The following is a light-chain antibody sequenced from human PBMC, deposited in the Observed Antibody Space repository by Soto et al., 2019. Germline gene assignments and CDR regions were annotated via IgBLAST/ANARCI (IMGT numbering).Light chain of an antibody. Sequence: QSALTQPPSASGSPGQSVAISCTGTSSDVGGYNYVSWYQQHPGKAPKLMIYEVNNRPSGISHRFSGSKSGNTASLTISGLQVEDEAHYFCSSYTSASALAIFGGGTKLTVL. CDR3: SSYTSASALAI. J-gene: IGLJ2*01. CDR2: EVN. V-gene: IGLV2-14*01. CDR1: SSDVGGYNY.